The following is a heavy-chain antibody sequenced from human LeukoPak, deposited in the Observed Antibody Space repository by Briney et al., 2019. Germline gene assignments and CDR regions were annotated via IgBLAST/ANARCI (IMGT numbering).Heavy chain of an antibody. J-gene: IGHJ6*02. CDR3: AKGGPSYPYFHGMDV. V-gene: IGHV3-23*01. D-gene: IGHD3-10*01. CDR2: LSGRGDST. CDR1: GFTFSTYA. Sequence: GGSLRLSCAASGFTFSTYAMNWVRQAPGKGLEWVSSLSGRGDSTYYADSVKGRFTVSRDNSKNTLYLQMNTLRAEDTAVYYCAKGGPSYPYFHGMDVWGQGTTVTVSS.